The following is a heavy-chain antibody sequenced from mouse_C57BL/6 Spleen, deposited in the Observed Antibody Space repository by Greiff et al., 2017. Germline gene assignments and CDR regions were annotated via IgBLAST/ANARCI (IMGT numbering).Heavy chain of an antibody. D-gene: IGHD1-1*01. J-gene: IGHJ3*01. CDR1: GFNIKDDY. CDR3: TTDNYGGHWFAY. CDR2: IDPENGDT. Sequence: VQLKESGAELVRPGASVKLSCTASGFNIKDDYMHWVKQRPEQGLEWIGWIDPENGDTEYASKFQGKATITADTSSNTAYLQLSSLTSEDTAVYYCTTDNYGGHWFAYWGQGTLVTVSA. V-gene: IGHV14-4*01.